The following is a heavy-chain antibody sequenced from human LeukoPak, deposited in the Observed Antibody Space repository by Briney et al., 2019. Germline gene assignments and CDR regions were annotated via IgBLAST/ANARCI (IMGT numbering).Heavy chain of an antibody. V-gene: IGHV1-46*01. CDR1: GYTFTSYY. J-gene: IGHJ4*02. CDR2: INPSGGST. D-gene: IGHD3-10*01. CDR3: ARDLVAGFGELSLDY. Sequence: ASVKVSCKASGYTFTSYYMHWVRQAPGQGLEWMGIINPSGGSTSYAQKFQGRVTMTRDMSTSTVYMELSSLRSEDTAVYYCARDLVAGFGELSLDYWGQGTLVTVSS.